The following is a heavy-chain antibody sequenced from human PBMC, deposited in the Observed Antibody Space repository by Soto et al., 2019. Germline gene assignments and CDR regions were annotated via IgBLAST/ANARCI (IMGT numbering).Heavy chain of an antibody. CDR2: VFWDGGE. D-gene: IGHD1-26*01. Sequence: QITLREYGPSLVKPTETLPLTCTFSGFSLTTTGVGVGWIRQPPGKALEWLAVVFWDGGERYSPSLKSRVTITKDTSKDQVVFTMTNMDPADTATYYCTQVSGSGSCGWYFHSWGQGTLVTVSS. J-gene: IGHJ4*02. V-gene: IGHV2-5*02. CDR1: GFSLTTTGVG. CDR3: TQVSGSGSCGWYFHS.